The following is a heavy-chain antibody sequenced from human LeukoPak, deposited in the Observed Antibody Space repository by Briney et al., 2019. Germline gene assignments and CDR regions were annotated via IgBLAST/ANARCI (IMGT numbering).Heavy chain of an antibody. CDR3: ARDAAPGYSRAYYFDY. D-gene: IGHD6-13*01. V-gene: IGHV3-66*01. Sequence: GGSLRLSCAASGFTISSTYMSWVRQAPGKGLEWVSVIYSGGNTYYADSVKGRFTISRDNSKNTVYLQMNSLRAEDTAVYYCARDAAPGYSRAYYFDYWGQGTLVTVSS. J-gene: IGHJ4*02. CDR1: GFTISSTY. CDR2: IYSGGNT.